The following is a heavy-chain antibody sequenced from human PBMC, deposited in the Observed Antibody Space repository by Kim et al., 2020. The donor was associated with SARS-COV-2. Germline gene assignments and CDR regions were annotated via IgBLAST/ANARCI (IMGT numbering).Heavy chain of an antibody. CDR1: GYTFTGYY. V-gene: IGHV1-2*02. Sequence: ASVKVSCKASGYTFTGYYMHWVRQAPGQGLEWMGWINPNSGGTNYAQKFQGRVTMTRDTSISTAYMELSRLRSDDTAVYYCARSYSSSPYYMDVWGKGTTVTASS. J-gene: IGHJ6*03. D-gene: IGHD6-6*01. CDR2: INPNSGGT. CDR3: ARSYSSSPYYMDV.